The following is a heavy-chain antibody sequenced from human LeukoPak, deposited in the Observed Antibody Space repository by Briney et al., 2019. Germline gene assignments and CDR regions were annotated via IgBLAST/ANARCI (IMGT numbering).Heavy chain of an antibody. Sequence: SETLSLTCTVSGGSISSGDYYWSWIRQPPGKGLEWIGYTYYSGSTYYNPSLKNRVSISVDTSKNQFSLNLGSVAAADTAVYYCARPYYYDSRIDPWGQGTLVTVSS. CDR2: TYYSGST. V-gene: IGHV4-30-4*01. J-gene: IGHJ5*02. CDR1: GGSISSGDYY. CDR3: ARPYYYDSRIDP. D-gene: IGHD3-22*01.